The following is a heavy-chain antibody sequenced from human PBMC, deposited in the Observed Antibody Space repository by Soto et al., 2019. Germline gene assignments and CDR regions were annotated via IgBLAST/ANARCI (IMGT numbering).Heavy chain of an antibody. CDR2: IYSGGNT. V-gene: IGHV3-53*02. Sequence: EVQLVETGGGLIQPGGSLRLSYAASGFTVSSNYMTWVRQAPGKGLEWVSFIYSGGNTFYADSVKGRFTISRDNSKNTLYLQLNSLRAEDTAVYYCARAYSSSSWFDPWGQGTLVTVSS. J-gene: IGHJ5*02. CDR3: ARAYSSSSWFDP. CDR1: GFTVSSNY. D-gene: IGHD6-6*01.